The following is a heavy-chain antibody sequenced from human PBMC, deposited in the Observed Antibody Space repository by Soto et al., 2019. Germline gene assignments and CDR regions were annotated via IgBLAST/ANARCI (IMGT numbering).Heavy chain of an antibody. D-gene: IGHD5-12*01. CDR3: AHFTLATIMNLFQGWFDP. J-gene: IGHJ5*02. Sequence: QITLKESGPTLVNPTQTLTLTCSFSGFSLNTSRVGVGWIRQPPGKALEWLTLIYGDDGTLHSPSLKSRLTISKDTSKNQVVLTMTNMAPADTATYYCAHFTLATIMNLFQGWFDPWGPGTLVTVSS. CDR1: GFSLNTSRVG. CDR2: IYGDDGT. V-gene: IGHV2-5*02.